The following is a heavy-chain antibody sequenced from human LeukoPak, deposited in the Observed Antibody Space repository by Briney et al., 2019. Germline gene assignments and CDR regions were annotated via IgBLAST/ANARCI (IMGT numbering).Heavy chain of an antibody. Sequence: ASVKVSCKASGYTFTSYGISWVRQAPGQGLEWMGWISAYNGNTNYAQKPQGRVTMTTDTSTRIAYMELRSLRSDDAAVYYCARDPGGTPDFDYWGQGTLVTVSS. D-gene: IGHD1-14*01. J-gene: IGHJ4*02. CDR1: GYTFTSYG. CDR3: ARDPGGTPDFDY. CDR2: ISAYNGNT. V-gene: IGHV1-18*01.